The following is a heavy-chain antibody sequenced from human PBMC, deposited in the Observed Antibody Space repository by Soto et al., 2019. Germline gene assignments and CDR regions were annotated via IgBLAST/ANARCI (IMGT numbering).Heavy chain of an antibody. D-gene: IGHD1-26*01. CDR2: IWHDGSNK. Sequence: SGGSLRLSCAASGVIFSNFGMHWVRQAPGKGLEWMGIIWHDGSNKYYADSVEGRFTISRDNSKNTVYLQMNSLRGEDMGIYYCAGFYVAAGAAPLEYWGQGTLVTVSS. CDR1: GVIFSNFG. V-gene: IGHV3-33*01. CDR3: AGFYVAAGAAPLEY. J-gene: IGHJ4*02.